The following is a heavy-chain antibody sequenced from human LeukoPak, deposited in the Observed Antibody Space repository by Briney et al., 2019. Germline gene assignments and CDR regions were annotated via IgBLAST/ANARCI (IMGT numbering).Heavy chain of an antibody. J-gene: IGHJ6*02. CDR1: GGSPSSGDYY. Sequence: PSQTLSLTSTVSGGSPSSGDYYRSWVRHPPGKGLEWLGYIYDSGCYYSNPSSKSRVTISVDTSKNQFYLKLSSVAAADTAVYYCAGDLGFMVATIGYGLDVWGQGTTVTVSS. CDR2: IYDSGCY. V-gene: IGHV4-30-4*01. CDR3: AGDLGFMVATIGYGLDV. D-gene: IGHD5-12*01.